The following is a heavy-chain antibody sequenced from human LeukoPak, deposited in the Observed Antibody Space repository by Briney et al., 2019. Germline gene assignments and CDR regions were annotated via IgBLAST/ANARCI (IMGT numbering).Heavy chain of an antibody. J-gene: IGHJ4*02. Sequence: GGSLRLSCAASGFTFSTYAMTWVRQAPGKGLEWVSGISTSGDRTYYADSVKGRFTISRDNSKNTLYLQMNSLRAEDTAEYYCARSAVGTSCCTAVDYWGKGTLVTVSS. V-gene: IGHV3-23*01. CDR1: GFTFSTYA. D-gene: IGHD1-26*01. CDR3: ARSAVGTSCCTAVDY. CDR2: ISTSGDRT.